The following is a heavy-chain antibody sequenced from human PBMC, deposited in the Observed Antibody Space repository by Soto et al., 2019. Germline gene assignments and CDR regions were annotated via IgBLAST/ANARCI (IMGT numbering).Heavy chain of an antibody. V-gene: IGHV4-39*01. CDR1: GGSISSGTHF. Sequence: QLQLQESGPGLVKPSETLSLTCTVSGGSISSGTHFWGWIRQSPGKGLEWIGTIFYRGNNFYNPSLQSRLTISVPTSRNQLSLKLSSITATDTAVYYCARWDSWNSGSYVDFWGQGTLVTVSS. CDR3: ARWDSWNSGSYVDF. J-gene: IGHJ4*02. D-gene: IGHD1-26*01. CDR2: IFYRGNN.